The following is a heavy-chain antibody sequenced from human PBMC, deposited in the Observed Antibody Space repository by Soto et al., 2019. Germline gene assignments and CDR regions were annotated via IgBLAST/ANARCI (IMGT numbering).Heavy chain of an antibody. CDR3: ARDLQALTQFYDSSWVGDY. Sequence: QVQLVQSGAEVKKPGASVKVSCKASGYTFTSYYMHWVRQAPGHGLEWMGIINPSGGSTSYAQKFQGRVTMTRDTSTSTVYMELSSLRSEDTAVYYCARDLQALTQFYDSSWVGDYWGQGTLVTVSS. V-gene: IGHV1-46*01. J-gene: IGHJ4*02. D-gene: IGHD3-22*01. CDR2: INPSGGST. CDR1: GYTFTSYY.